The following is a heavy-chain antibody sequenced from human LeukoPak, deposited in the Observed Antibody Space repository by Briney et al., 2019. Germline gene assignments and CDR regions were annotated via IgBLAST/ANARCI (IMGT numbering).Heavy chain of an antibody. CDR2: ISSSSSYI. D-gene: IGHD3-22*01. CDR1: GFTFSSYS. J-gene: IGHJ5*02. CDR3: ARAARPYYDSSDYYSS. V-gene: IGHV3-21*01. Sequence: NPGGSLRLSCAASGFTFSSYSMNWVRQAPGKGLEWVSSISSSSSYIYYADSVKGRFTISRDNAKNSLYLQMNSLRAEDTAVYYCARAARPYYDSSDYYSSWGQGTLVTVSS.